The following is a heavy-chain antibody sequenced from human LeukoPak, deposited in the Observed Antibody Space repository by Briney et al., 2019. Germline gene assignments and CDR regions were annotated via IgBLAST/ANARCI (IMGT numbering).Heavy chain of an antibody. J-gene: IGHJ3*02. Sequence: SETLSLTCTVSGGSISSYYWSWIRQPPGKGLEWIGYIYYSGSTNYNPSLKSRVTISVDTSKNQFSLKLSSVTAADTAVYYCARGHTLGAFDIWGQGTMVTVSP. CDR1: GGSISSYY. CDR2: IYYSGST. D-gene: IGHD2-15*01. CDR3: ARGHTLGAFDI. V-gene: IGHV4-59*01.